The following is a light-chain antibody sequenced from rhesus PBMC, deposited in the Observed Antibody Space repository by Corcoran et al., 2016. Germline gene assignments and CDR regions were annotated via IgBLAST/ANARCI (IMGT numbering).Light chain of an antibody. J-gene: IGKJ3*01. CDR1: QGIISW. V-gene: IGKV1-19*01. CDR3: QQYDDLPFT. Sequence: DIQMTQSPSSLSASVGDKVTITCHASQGIISWLAWYQQKPGKAPKPLIYAASSLQSGVPSRFSGSGHGKEYTLTISSLQPEDFATYYCQQYDDLPFTFGPGTKLDIK. CDR2: AAS.